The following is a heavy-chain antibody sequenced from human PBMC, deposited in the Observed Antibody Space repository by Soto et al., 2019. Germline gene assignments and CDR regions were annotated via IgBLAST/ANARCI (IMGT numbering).Heavy chain of an antibody. CDR3: ATDPGYCTNGVCYTSRGAEY. D-gene: IGHD2-8*01. CDR1: GYTLTELS. J-gene: IGHJ4*02. V-gene: IGHV1-24*01. Sequence: GASVKVSCKVSGYTLTELSMHWVRQAPGKGLEWMGGFDPEDGETIYAQKFQGRVTMTEDTSTDTAYMELSSLRSEDTAVYYCATDPGYCTNGVCYTSRGAEYWGQGTLVTVPQ. CDR2: FDPEDGET.